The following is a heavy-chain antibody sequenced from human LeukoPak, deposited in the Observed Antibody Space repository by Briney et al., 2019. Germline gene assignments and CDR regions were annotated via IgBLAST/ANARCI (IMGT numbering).Heavy chain of an antibody. CDR3: ARDMWQRLDWFDP. J-gene: IGHJ5*02. CDR1: GYTFTGYY. Sequence: GASVKVSCRASGYTFTGYYMHWVRQAPGQGLEWMGWINPNTGGTNYAQKFQGRVTMTRDTSISTAYMELGRLISDDTAMYYCARDMWQRLDWFDPWGQGTLVTVSS. CDR2: INPNTGGT. V-gene: IGHV1-2*02. D-gene: IGHD6-25*01.